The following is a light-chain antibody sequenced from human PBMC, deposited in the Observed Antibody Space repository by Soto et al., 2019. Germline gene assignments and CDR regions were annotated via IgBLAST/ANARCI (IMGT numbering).Light chain of an antibody. CDR1: QSVSSNY. V-gene: IGKV3-20*01. Sequence: EIVLTQSPDTVSLSPGETATLSCRASQSVSSNYLAWYQQKPGQAPRLLIYGASSRATGIPDRFSGSGSGTDFTLTISRLEPEDFAVFYCQQYDNSITFGQGTQLEI. CDR3: QQYDNSIT. J-gene: IGKJ5*01. CDR2: GAS.